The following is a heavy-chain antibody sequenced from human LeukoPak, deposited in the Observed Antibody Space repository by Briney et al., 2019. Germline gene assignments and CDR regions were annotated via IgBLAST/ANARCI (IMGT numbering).Heavy chain of an antibody. CDR1: GFTFSTYA. CDR2: ISTSGDRT. D-gene: IGHD1-7*01. J-gene: IGHJ4*02. V-gene: IGHV3-23*01. CDR3: ARSAEGTSCCTAVDY. Sequence: RGSLRLSCAASGFTFSTYAMTWVRQAPGKGLEWVSGISTSGDRTYYADSVKGRFTISRDNSKNTLYLQMNSLRAEDTAEYFCARSAEGTSCCTAVDYWGQGTLVTVSS.